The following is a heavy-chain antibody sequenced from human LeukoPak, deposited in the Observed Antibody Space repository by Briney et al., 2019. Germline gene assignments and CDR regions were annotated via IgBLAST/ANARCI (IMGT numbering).Heavy chain of an antibody. D-gene: IGHD6-6*01. Sequence: PGGSLRLSCAASGFAFSSYTIHWVRQAPGKGLEWVSSISAVSTYIYYADSVKGRFTISRDNVEKAAYLELSGLTAHDTAIYYCARGGIAGRPVYYYYMGVRGKGTTVTVSS. J-gene: IGHJ6*03. V-gene: IGHV3-21*01. CDR1: GFAFSSYT. CDR3: ARGGIAGRPVYYYYMGV. CDR2: ISAVSTYI.